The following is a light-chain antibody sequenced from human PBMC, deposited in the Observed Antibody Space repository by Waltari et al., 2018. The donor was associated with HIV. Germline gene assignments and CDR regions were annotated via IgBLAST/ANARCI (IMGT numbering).Light chain of an antibody. V-gene: IGLV2-23*02. Sequence: QSALTQPASVSGSPGPSITISCPGTSRHIGASTYVSWYQQHPGKAPKLIIYDVGTRPSGVSDRFSGSKSGNTASLTISGLQSEDEADYHCCAYAGPTGLSEVFGGGTKLTVL. J-gene: IGLJ2*01. CDR3: CAYAGPTGLSEV. CDR1: SRHIGASTY. CDR2: DVG.